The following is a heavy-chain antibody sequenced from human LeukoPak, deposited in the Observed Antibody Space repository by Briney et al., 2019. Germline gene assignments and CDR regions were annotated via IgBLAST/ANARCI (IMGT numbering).Heavy chain of an antibody. V-gene: IGHV3-48*01. D-gene: IGHD3-10*01. CDR1: GFTFSSYT. CDR2: ITGSSSTI. J-gene: IGHJ4*02. Sequence: GGSLRLSCAASGFTFSSYTMSWVRQAPGKGLEWVSYITGSSSTIYYADSVKGRFTISRDNAKNSLYLQMNSLRAEDTAVYYCARDLYGSGSYYEPGGYWGQGTLVTVSS. CDR3: ARDLYGSGSYYEPGGY.